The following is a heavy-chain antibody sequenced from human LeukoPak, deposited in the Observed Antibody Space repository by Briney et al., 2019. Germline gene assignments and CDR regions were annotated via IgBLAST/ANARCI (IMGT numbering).Heavy chain of an antibody. CDR3: ARGPLLPGVESLNEGDAFDI. D-gene: IGHD2-15*01. CDR2: INHSGST. CDR1: GGSISSGGYY. Sequence: PSETLSLTCTVSGGSISSGGYYWSWIRQPPGKGLEWIGEINHSGSTNYNPSLKSRVTISVDTSKNQFSLKLSSVTAADTAVYYCARGPLLPGVESLNEGDAFDIWGQGTMVTVSS. J-gene: IGHJ3*02. V-gene: IGHV4-39*07.